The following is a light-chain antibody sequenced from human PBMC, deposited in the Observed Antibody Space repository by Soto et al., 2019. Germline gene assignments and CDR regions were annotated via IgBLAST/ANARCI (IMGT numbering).Light chain of an antibody. J-gene: IGLJ3*02. V-gene: IGLV1-47*01. CDR3: AAWDDTLNGQV. CDR2: RNN. Sequence: QSVLTQPPSASGTPGQRVSISCSGSRSNIGRNYVYWYQQLPGTAPKLLIQRNNERPSGVPDRFSGSKSGTSVSLAISGLRSEDEATYYCAAWDDTLNGQVFGGGTKDTVL. CDR1: RSNIGRNY.